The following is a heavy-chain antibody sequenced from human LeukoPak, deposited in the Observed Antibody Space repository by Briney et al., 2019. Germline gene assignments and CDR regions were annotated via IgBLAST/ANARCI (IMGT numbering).Heavy chain of an antibody. CDR1: GFTFSSYS. CDR2: ISSSSSYI. CDR3: AKDTTPETYYYDSSGYYFGPFDY. Sequence: GGSLRLSCAASGFTFSSYSMNWVRQAPGKGLEWVSSISSSSSYIYYADSVKGRFTISRDNAKNSLYLQMNSLRAEDTAVYYCAKDTTPETYYYDSSGYYFGPFDYWGQGTLVTVSS. D-gene: IGHD3-22*01. V-gene: IGHV3-21*04. J-gene: IGHJ4*02.